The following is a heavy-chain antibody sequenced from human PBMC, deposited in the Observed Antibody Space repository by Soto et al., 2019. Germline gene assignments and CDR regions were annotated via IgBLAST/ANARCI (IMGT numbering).Heavy chain of an antibody. CDR1: GFTFSDYY. CDR3: ARGSGAAADYFDF. Sequence: QVQLVESGGGLVKPGGSLRLSCAVSGFTFSDYYMTWIRQAPGKGLEWVSYTSSSTSHTNYADSVKGRFTNSRDNAKNSLLLQMNSLRAEDTAVYYCARGSGAAADYFDFWGQGTLVTVSS. CDR2: TSSSTSHT. V-gene: IGHV3-11*05. D-gene: IGHD6-13*01. J-gene: IGHJ4*02.